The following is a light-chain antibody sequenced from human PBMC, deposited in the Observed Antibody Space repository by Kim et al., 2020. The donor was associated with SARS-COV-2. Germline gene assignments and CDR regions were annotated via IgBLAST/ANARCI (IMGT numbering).Light chain of an antibody. Sequence: SASVGDRVTITCRASQSISRYLNWYQQKAGKVPNLLIYATSSLQSGVPSRFSGSGSGTDFTLTISSLQPEDSSTYYCQQSYGKSWTFGQGTKL. CDR2: ATS. CDR3: QQSYGKSWT. J-gene: IGKJ1*01. V-gene: IGKV1-39*01. CDR1: QSISRY.